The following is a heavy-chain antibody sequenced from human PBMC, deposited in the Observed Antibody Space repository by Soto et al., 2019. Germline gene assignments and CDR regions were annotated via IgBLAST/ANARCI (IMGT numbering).Heavy chain of an antibody. J-gene: IGHJ6*02. V-gene: IGHV1-69*01. CDR1: GGTFSSYA. CDR3: ARIVYYYDSSGYYVNNGVAV. Sequence: QVQLVQSGAEVKKPGSSVKVSCKASGGTFSSYAISWVRQAPGQGLEWMGGIIPIFGTANYAQKFQGRVTITADESTSTAYMELGSLRSEDTAVYYCARIVYYYDSSGYYVNNGVAVWGQGPTVTVSS. D-gene: IGHD3-22*01. CDR2: IIPIFGTA.